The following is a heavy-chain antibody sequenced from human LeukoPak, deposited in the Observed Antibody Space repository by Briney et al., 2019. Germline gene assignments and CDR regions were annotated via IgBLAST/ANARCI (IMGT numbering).Heavy chain of an antibody. CDR2: IIPIFGTA. D-gene: IGHD3-22*01. CDR3: AVSNSSGYLFDY. CDR1: GGTFSSYA. J-gene: IGHJ4*02. Sequence: SVNVSCKASGGTFSSYAISWVRQAPGQGLEWMGGIIPIFGTANYAQKFQGRVTITADESTSTAYMELSSLRSEDTAVYYCAVSNSSGYLFDYWGQGTLVTVSS. V-gene: IGHV1-69*13.